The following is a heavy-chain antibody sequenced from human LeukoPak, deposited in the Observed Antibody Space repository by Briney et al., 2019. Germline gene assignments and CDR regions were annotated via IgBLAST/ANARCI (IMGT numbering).Heavy chain of an antibody. CDR2: MYFGERT. V-gene: IGHV4-59*01. CDR1: GASMTSYY. Sequence: SETLSLTCTVSGASMTSYYWTWIRQPPGKGLEWVGYMYFGERTNYNPSLKSRATIPIDTSKKQFSLNLKSVTAADTAVYYCARIPGDRPDDWGQGTLVTVS. J-gene: IGHJ4*02. D-gene: IGHD7-27*01. CDR3: ARIPGDRPDD.